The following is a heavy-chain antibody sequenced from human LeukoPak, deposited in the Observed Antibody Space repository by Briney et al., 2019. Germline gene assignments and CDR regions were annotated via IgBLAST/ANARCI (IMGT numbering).Heavy chain of an antibody. CDR1: DYTFTSYG. CDR2: ISAYNGNT. J-gene: IGHJ5*02. V-gene: IGHV1-18*04. CDR3: ARDRSEGWFDP. Sequence: ASEEVFCKASDYTFTSYGISWVRQAPGRGLEWMGWISAYNGNTNYAQKLQGRVTMTTDTSTSTAYMELRSLRSDDTAVYYCARDRSEGWFDPWGQGTLVTVSS.